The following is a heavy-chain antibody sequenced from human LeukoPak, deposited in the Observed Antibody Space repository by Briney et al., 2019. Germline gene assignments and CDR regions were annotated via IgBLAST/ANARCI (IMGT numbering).Heavy chain of an antibody. CDR2: ISSSSTYT. CDR3: ARVVASSYHFLTGDYLGRCHP. V-gene: IGHV3-11*05. J-gene: IGHJ5*02. D-gene: IGHD3-9*01. Sequence: GGSLRLPWAASGYTFSHYDMSCIRQAPGKGLEWVSYISSSSTYTNYADSVKGRFTISRDNAKKSLYLQMNRLRDEYTAVYYCARVVASSYHFLTGDYLGRCHPWGQGTLVTVSS. CDR1: GYTFSHYD.